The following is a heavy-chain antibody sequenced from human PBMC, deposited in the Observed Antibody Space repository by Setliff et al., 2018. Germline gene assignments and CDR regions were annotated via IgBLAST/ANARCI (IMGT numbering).Heavy chain of an antibody. J-gene: IGHJ4*02. D-gene: IGHD3-10*01. CDR3: ARATAYYGSRSYYAFDF. CDR2: INWNGGAT. CDR1: GFTFDDYG. Sequence: PGGSLRLSCEGSGFTFDDYGMSWVRQAPGKGLEWVSGINWNGGATAYADSVKGRFTIARNNAGNALSLQMNSLRAEDTAFYFCARATAYYGSRSYYAFDFWGQGTLVTSPQ. V-gene: IGHV3-20*04.